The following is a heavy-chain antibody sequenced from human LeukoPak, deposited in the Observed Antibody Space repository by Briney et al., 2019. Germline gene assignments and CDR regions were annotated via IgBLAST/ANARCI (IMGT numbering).Heavy chain of an antibody. CDR1: GGSISSYY. CDR2: IYYSGST. V-gene: IGHV4-59*06. CDR3: ASSTVPLYFDY. J-gene: IGHJ4*02. Sequence: PSETLSLTCTVSGGSISSYYWSWIRQPPGKGLEWIGYIYYSGSTYYNPSLKSRVTISVDTSKNQFSLKLSSVTAADTAVYYCASSTVPLYFDYWGQGTLVTVSS. D-gene: IGHD4-17*01.